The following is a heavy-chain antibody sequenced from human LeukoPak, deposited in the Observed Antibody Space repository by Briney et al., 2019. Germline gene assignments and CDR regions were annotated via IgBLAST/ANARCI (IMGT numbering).Heavy chain of an antibody. CDR3: AREIAWYGSGPDAFDI. J-gene: IGHJ3*02. CDR1: GFTFSDYY. D-gene: IGHD3-10*01. CDR2: ISSSSSYT. V-gene: IGHV3-11*05. Sequence: NTGGSLRLSCAASGFTFSDYYMSWIRQAPGKGLEWVSYISSSSSYTNYADSVKGRFTISRDNAKNSLYLQMNSLRAEDTAVYYCAREIAWYGSGPDAFDIWGQGTMVTVSS.